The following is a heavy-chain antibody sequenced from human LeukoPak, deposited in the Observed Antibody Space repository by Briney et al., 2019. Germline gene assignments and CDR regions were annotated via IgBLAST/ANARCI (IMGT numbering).Heavy chain of an antibody. J-gene: IGHJ4*02. D-gene: IGHD5-24*01. V-gene: IGHV1-18*01. Sequence: GASVKVSCKASGGTFSSYAISWVRQAPGQGLEWMGWISAYNGNTNYAQKLQGRVTMTTDTSTSTAYMELRSLRSDDTAVYYCARVRRDGYNFGSYYFDYWGQGTLVTVSS. CDR2: ISAYNGNT. CDR3: ARVRRDGYNFGSYYFDY. CDR1: GGTFSSYA.